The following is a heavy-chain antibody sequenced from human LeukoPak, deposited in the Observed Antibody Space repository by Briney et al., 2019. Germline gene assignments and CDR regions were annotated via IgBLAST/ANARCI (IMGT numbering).Heavy chain of an antibody. CDR1: GYSFTGYA. CDR3: ARGAMVREPFDY. D-gene: IGHD3-10*01. CDR2: INPGNGNT. J-gene: IGHJ4*02. Sequence: ASVKVSCKASGYSFTGYAMQWVRQAPGQRPEWMGWINPGNGNTKYSQKFQDRVTITRDTSASAAYMELSSLRSEDTAVYYCARGAMVREPFDYWGQGTLVTVSS. V-gene: IGHV1-3*01.